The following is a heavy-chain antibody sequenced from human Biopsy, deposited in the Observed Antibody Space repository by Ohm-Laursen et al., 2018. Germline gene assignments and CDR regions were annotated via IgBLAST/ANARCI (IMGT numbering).Heavy chain of an antibody. CDR2: ISWNSGSI. J-gene: IGHJ4*02. Sequence: SLRLSCAASGFTFQHHAMHWVRQAPGKGLEWVSGISWNSGSINYAVSVQGRFTISRDNAKNSPYLQMNSLRVEDTALYFCARLGELHGLWYFDFWGQGALVTVSS. D-gene: IGHD2-21*01. V-gene: IGHV3-9*01. CDR3: ARLGELHGLWYFDF. CDR1: GFTFQHHA.